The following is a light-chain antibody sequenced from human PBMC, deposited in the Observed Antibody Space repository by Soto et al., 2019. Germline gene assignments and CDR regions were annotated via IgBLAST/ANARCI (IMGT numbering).Light chain of an antibody. J-gene: IGKJ1*01. CDR2: GAS. CDR3: QQYNNWPPGT. CDR1: QSVSSN. V-gene: IGKV3-15*01. Sequence: EIVMTQSPATLSVSPGERATLSCRASQSVSSNLAWYQPKPGQAPRLLIYGASTRATGIPARFSGSGSGTEFTRHISSLQSEDFAVYYCQQYNNWPPGTFGQGTKVEIK.